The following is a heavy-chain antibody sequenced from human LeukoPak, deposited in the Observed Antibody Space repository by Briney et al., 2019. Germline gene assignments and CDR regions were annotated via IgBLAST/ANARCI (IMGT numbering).Heavy chain of an antibody. V-gene: IGHV3-23*01. CDR3: AKDLGWNYYDYYYMDV. CDR1: GFTFSSYA. J-gene: IGHJ6*03. Sequence: GGSLRLSCAASGFTFSSYAMSWVRQAPWKGLEWVSAISGSGGSTYYADSVKGRFTISRDNSKNTLYLQMNSLRAEDTAVYYCAKDLGWNYYDYYYMDVWGKGTTVTVSS. D-gene: IGHD1-1*01. CDR2: ISGSGGST.